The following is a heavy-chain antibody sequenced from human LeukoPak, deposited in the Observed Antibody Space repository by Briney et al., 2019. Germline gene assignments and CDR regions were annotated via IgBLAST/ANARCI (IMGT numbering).Heavy chain of an antibody. CDR2: ISYDGSNK. V-gene: IGHV3-30*03. Sequence: GRSLRLSCAASGFTFSSYGMHWVRQAPGKGLEWVAVISYDGSNKYYADSVKGRFTISRDNSKNTLYLQMNSLRADDTAVYYCARDHSGDYWGQGTLVTVSS. CDR1: GFTFSSYG. J-gene: IGHJ4*02. CDR3: ARDHSGDY. D-gene: IGHD3-10*01.